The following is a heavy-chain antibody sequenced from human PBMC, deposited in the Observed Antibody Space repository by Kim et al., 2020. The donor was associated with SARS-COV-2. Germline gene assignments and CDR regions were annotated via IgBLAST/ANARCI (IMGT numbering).Heavy chain of an antibody. Sequence: GGSLRLSCAASGFTFDDYAMHWVRQAPGKGLEWVSLISWDGGSTYYADSVKGRFTISRDNSKNSLYLQMNSLRAEDTALYYCAKGPYSSSWHLDYWGQGTLVTVSS. J-gene: IGHJ4*02. CDR2: ISWDGGST. CDR3: AKGPYSSSWHLDY. D-gene: IGHD6-13*01. V-gene: IGHV3-43D*03. CDR1: GFTFDDYA.